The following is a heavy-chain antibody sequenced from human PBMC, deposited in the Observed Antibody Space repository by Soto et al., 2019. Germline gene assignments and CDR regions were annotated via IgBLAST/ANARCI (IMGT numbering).Heavy chain of an antibody. CDR3: TTDNKLLWFGEFRYYYYGMDV. V-gene: IGHV3-15*07. CDR2: IKSKTDGGTT. Sequence: GGSLRLSCAASGFTFSNAWMNWVRQAPGKGLEWVGRIKSKTDGGTTDYAAPVKGRFTISRDDSKNTLYLQMNSLKTEDTAVYYCTTDNKLLWFGEFRYYYYGMDVWGQGTTVTVSS. J-gene: IGHJ6*02. CDR1: GFTFSNAW. D-gene: IGHD3-10*01.